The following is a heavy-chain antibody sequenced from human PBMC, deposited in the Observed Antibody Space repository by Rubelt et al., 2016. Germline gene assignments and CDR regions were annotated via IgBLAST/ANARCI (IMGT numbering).Heavy chain of an antibody. J-gene: IGHJ6*02. V-gene: IGHV1-69*06. CDR1: GGTFSSYA. Sequence: KASGGTFSSYAISWVRQAPGQGLEWMGGIIPIFGTANYAQKFQGRVTITADKSTSTAYMELSSLRSEDTAVYYCARDGSSSYGMDVWGQGTTVTVSS. D-gene: IGHD6-13*01. CDR2: IIPIFGTA. CDR3: ARDGSSSYGMDV.